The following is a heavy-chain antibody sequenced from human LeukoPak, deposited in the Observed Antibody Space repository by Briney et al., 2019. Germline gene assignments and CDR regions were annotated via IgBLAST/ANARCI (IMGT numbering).Heavy chain of an antibody. D-gene: IGHD3-22*01. V-gene: IGHV1-2*02. CDR3: ASVYDSSGYFDY. Sequence: AAVKVSCKASGYTFTGYYMHWVRQAPGQGLEWMGWINPNSGGTNYAQKFQGRVTMTRGTSISTAYMELSRLRSDDTAVYYCASVYDSSGYFDYWGQGTLVTVSS. J-gene: IGHJ4*02. CDR2: INPNSGGT. CDR1: GYTFTGYY.